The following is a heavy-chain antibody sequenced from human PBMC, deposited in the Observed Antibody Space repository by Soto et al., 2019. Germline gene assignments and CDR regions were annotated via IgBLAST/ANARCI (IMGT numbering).Heavy chain of an antibody. CDR2: ISSSGSTI. V-gene: IGHV3-11*01. CDR3: ARDLFYGDYQSYFQH. J-gene: IGHJ1*01. D-gene: IGHD4-17*01. CDR1: GFTFSDYY. Sequence: PGGSLRLSCAASGFTFSDYYMSWIRQAPGKGLEWVSYISSSGSTIYYADSVKGRFTISRDNAKNSLYLQMNSLRAEDTAVYYCARDLFYGDYQSYFQHWGQGTLVTVSS.